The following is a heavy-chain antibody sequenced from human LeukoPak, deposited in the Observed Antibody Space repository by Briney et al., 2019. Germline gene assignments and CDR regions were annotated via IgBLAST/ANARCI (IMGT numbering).Heavy chain of an antibody. D-gene: IGHD6-19*01. Sequence: SETLSLTCTVSGGSISSYYWSWIRQPPGKGLEWIGYIYYSGSTNYNPSLKSRVTISVDTSKNQFSLKLSSVTAADTAVYYCARDGGWYGFDPWGQGTLATVSS. V-gene: IGHV4-59*12. J-gene: IGHJ5*02. CDR3: ARDGGWYGFDP. CDR1: GGSISSYY. CDR2: IYYSGST.